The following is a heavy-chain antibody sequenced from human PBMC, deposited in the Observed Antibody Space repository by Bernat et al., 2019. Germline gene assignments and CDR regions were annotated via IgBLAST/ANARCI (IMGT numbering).Heavy chain of an antibody. CDR3: TGSVVVTAERYSGAFDI. J-gene: IGHJ3*02. CDR2: IRSKANSYAT. V-gene: IGHV3-73*02. D-gene: IGHD2-21*02. CDR1: GFTFSGSA. Sequence: EVQLVESGGGLVQPGGSLKLSCAASGFTFSGSAMHWVRQASGKGLEWVGRIRSKANSYATAYAASVKGRFTISRDDSKNTAYLQMNSLKTEDMAVYYCTGSVVVTAERYSGAFDIWGQGTMVTVSS.